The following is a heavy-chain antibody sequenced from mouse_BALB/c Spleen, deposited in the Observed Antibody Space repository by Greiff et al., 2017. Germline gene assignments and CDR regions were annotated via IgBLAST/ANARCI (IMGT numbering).Heavy chain of an antibody. Sequence: EVQGVESGGGLVQPGGSRKLSCAASGFTFSSFGMHWVRQAPEKGLEWVAYISSGSSTIYYADTVKGRFTISRDNPKNTLFLQMTSLRSEDTAMYYCARSNWDGGVDYWGQGTTLTVSS. J-gene: IGHJ2*01. V-gene: IGHV5-17*02. D-gene: IGHD4-1*01. CDR1: GFTFSSFG. CDR2: ISSGSSTI. CDR3: ARSNWDGGVDY.